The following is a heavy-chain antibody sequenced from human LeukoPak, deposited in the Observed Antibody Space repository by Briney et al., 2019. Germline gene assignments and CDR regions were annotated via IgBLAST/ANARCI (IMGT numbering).Heavy chain of an antibody. CDR2: IYTSGST. CDR1: GGSISSYY. V-gene: IGHV4-4*07. Sequence: PSETLSLTCTVSGGSISSYYWSWIRQPAGKGLEWIGRIYTSGSTNYNPSLKSRVTMPVDTSKNQFSLKLSSVTAADTAVYYCARDYYDSSGYLGDAFDIWGQGTMVTVSS. CDR3: ARDYYDSSGYLGDAFDI. J-gene: IGHJ3*02. D-gene: IGHD3-22*01.